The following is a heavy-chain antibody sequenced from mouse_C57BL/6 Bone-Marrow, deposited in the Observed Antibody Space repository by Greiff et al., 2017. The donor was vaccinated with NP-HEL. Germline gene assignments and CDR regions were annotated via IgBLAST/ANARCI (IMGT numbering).Heavy chain of an antibody. CDR2: INYDGSST. D-gene: IGHD3-2*02. Sequence: EVQRVESEGGLVQPGSSMKLSCTASGFTFSDYYMAWVRQVPEKGLEWVANINYDGSSTYYLDSLKSRFIISRDNAKNILYLQMSSLKSEDTATYYCARDGSSGPFAYWGQGTLVTVSA. CDR3: ARDGSSGPFAY. J-gene: IGHJ3*01. V-gene: IGHV5-16*01. CDR1: GFTFSDYY.